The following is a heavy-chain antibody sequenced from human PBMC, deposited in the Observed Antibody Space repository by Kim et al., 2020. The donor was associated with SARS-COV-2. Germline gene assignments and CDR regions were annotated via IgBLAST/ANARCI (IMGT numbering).Heavy chain of an antibody. Sequence: SVKVSCKASGGTFSSYAISWVRQAPGQGLEWMGGIIPIFGTANYAQKFQGRVTITADESTSTAYMELSSLRSEDTAVYYCARVRLERSVIMVRGVVGDWGQGTLVTVSS. CDR3: ARVRLERSVIMVRGVVGD. CDR2: IIPIFGTA. CDR1: GGTFSSYA. V-gene: IGHV1-69*13. J-gene: IGHJ4*02. D-gene: IGHD3-10*01.